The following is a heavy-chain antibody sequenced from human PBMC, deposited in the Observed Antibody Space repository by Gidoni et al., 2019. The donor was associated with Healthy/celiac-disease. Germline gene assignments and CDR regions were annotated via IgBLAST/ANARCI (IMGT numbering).Heavy chain of an antibody. V-gene: IGHV3-21*01. CDR1: GFTFISYS. J-gene: IGHJ4*02. Sequence: EVQLVESGGRLVKPGGSLRLSSAASGFTFISYSLNWVRQAPGKGLEWVSSISSSSSYIYYADSVKGRFTISRDNAKNSLYLQMNSLRAEDTAVYYCARDPARIPLAYCGGDCYLFDYWGQGTLVTVSS. CDR3: ARDPARIPLAYCGGDCYLFDY. D-gene: IGHD2-21*02. CDR2: ISSSSSYI.